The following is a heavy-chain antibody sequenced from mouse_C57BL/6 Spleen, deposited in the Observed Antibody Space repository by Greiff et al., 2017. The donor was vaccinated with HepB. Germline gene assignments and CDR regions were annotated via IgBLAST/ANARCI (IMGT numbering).Heavy chain of an antibody. CDR3: ARGSYSYYYAMDY. J-gene: IGHJ4*01. V-gene: IGHV1-42*01. Sequence: VHVKQSGPELVKPGASVKISCKASGYSFTGYYMNWVKQSPEKSLEWIGEINPSTGGTTYNQKFKAKATLTVDKSSSTAYMQLKSLTSEDSAVYYCARGSYSYYYAMDYWGQGTSVTVSS. CDR1: GYSFTGYY. D-gene: IGHD1-1*02. CDR2: INPSTGGT.